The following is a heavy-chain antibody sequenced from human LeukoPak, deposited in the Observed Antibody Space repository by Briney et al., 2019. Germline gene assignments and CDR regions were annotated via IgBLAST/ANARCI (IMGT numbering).Heavy chain of an antibody. Sequence: KPSQTLSLTCTVSGGSISSGGYYWSWIRQHPGKGLEWIGYIYYSGSTNYNPSLKSRVTISVDTSKNQFSLKLSSVTAADTAVYYCAREIIVGATWVIDYWGQGTLVTVSS. V-gene: IGHV4-31*03. CDR3: AREIIVGATWVIDY. CDR2: IYYSGST. J-gene: IGHJ4*02. CDR1: GGSISSGGYY. D-gene: IGHD1-26*01.